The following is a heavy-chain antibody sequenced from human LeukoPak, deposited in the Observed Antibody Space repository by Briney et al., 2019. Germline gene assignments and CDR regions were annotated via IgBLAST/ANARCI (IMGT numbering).Heavy chain of an antibody. D-gene: IGHD3-3*01. CDR1: GFTFKSYE. CDR3: AREELEGFDY. CDR2: ISSSGSTI. J-gene: IGHJ4*02. V-gene: IGHV3-48*03. Sequence: GGSLRLSCAASGFTFKSYEMNWVRQAPGKGLEWVSYISSSGSTIYYADSVKGRFTISGDNAKNSLYLQMNSLRAEDTAVYYCAREELEGFDYWGQGTLVTVSS.